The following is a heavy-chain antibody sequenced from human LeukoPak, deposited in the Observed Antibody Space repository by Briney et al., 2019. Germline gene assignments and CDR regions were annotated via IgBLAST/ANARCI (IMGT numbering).Heavy chain of an antibody. CDR1: GYTFTGYY. J-gene: IGHJ5*02. V-gene: IGHV1-2*02. Sequence: GASVTVSCKASGYTFTGYYMHWVRQAPGQGLEWMGWINPNSGGTNYAQKFQGRVTMTRDTSISTAYMELSRLRSDDTAVYYCARGGRVDCSSTSCFTPDNWFDPWGQGTLVTVSS. CDR2: INPNSGGT. CDR3: ARGGRVDCSSTSCFTPDNWFDP. D-gene: IGHD2-2*02.